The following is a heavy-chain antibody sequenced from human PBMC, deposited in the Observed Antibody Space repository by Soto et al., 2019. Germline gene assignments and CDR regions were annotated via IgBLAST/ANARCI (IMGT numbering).Heavy chain of an antibody. D-gene: IGHD2-21*02. CDR3: AKGRASDCPGCTQDY. CDR2: VRGSGDST. J-gene: IGHJ4*02. V-gene: IGHV3-23*01. CDR1: AFTFSSYA. Sequence: EVQLLESGGGLAQPGGSLRLSCAASAFTFSSYAMSWVRQAPGKGLEWVSAVRGSGDSTYYADSVKGRFTISRDNSKNRLYLQMNSLRAEARGVYYCAKGRASDCPGCTQDYWGQGTLVTVSS.